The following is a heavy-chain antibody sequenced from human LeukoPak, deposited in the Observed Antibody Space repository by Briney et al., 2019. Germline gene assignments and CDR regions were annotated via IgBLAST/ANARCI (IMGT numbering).Heavy chain of an antibody. Sequence: PGGSLRLSCAASGFTFSNYGMHWVRQAPGKGLEWVALLVYDGSDKHYADSVRGRFTISRDNSKNTVYLQMNSLRAEDTAVYYCARDPTKRRGLAFDIWGQGTMVTVSS. D-gene: IGHD5-12*01. CDR1: GFTFSNYG. V-gene: IGHV3-30*03. J-gene: IGHJ3*02. CDR2: LVYDGSDK. CDR3: ARDPTKRRGLAFDI.